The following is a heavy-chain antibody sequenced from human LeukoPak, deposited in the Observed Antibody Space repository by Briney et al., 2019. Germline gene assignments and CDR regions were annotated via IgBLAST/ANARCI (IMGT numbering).Heavy chain of an antibody. CDR2: INKDGGEK. J-gene: IGHJ4*02. CDR3: VKDSPPRYSGSPPAY. D-gene: IGHD1-26*01. CDR1: GFTFSSYW. Sequence: GGSLRLSCAASGFTFSSYWMSWVGQAPGKGPEWVANINKDGGEKYYVDSVKGRFTISRDNAKNSLYLQMNSLRADDTAVYYCVKDSPPRYSGSPPAYWGQGTLVTVSS. V-gene: IGHV3-7*03.